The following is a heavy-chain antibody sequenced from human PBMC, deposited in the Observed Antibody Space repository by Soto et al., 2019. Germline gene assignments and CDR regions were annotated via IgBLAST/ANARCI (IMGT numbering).Heavy chain of an antibody. Sequence: SETLSLTCAVYGGSFSGYYWTWIRQPPGTGLEWIGEINHSGSTNYNPSLKSRVTISVDTSKNQFSLKLTSVTAADTAVYYCASSPNYYYGSGSYFLVPMDVWGEGTTVTVSS. D-gene: IGHD3-10*01. CDR3: ASSPNYYYGSGSYFLVPMDV. V-gene: IGHV4-34*01. CDR2: INHSGST. CDR1: GGSFSGYY. J-gene: IGHJ6*04.